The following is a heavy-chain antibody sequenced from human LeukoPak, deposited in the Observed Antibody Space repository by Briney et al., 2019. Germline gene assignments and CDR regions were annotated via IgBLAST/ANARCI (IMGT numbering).Heavy chain of an antibody. CDR3: ATGYSSSWYPYGMDV. Sequence: PSETLSLTCSVSGGSISSSNYYWNWIRQPPGKGLEWIGSVYYSGSTYYNPSLKSRVTISVDTSKNQFSLKLSSVTAADTAVYYCATGYSSSWYPYGMDVWGQGTTVTVSS. CDR1: GGSISSSNYY. J-gene: IGHJ6*02. V-gene: IGHV4-39*01. CDR2: VYYSGST. D-gene: IGHD6-13*01.